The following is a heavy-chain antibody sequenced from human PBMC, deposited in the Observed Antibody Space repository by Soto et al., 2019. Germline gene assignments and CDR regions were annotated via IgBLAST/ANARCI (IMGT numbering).Heavy chain of an antibody. J-gene: IGHJ4*02. CDR1: GGSVSSGDYY. CDR2: IFYTWST. V-gene: IGHV4-30-4*01. Sequence: SETLSLTCTVSGGSVSSGDYYWSWIRQPPGKGLEWIGYIFYTWSTYFNPSLKNRATISLDTSKSQFSLTLSSVTAADTAVYYCASRNSSGYYYFDYWGQGTLVTVSS. D-gene: IGHD3-22*01. CDR3: ASRNSSGYYYFDY.